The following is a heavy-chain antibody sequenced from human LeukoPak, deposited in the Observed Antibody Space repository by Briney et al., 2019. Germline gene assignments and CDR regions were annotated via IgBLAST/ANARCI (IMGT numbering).Heavy chain of an antibody. Sequence: KPGGSLRLSCAAPGFTFSDYYMSWIRQAPGKGLEWVSYISSSSSYTNYADSVKGRFTISRDNAKNSLYLQMNSLRAEDTAVYYCARHTYDFWSGSPGDVWGQGTTVTVSS. CDR3: ARHTYDFWSGSPGDV. CDR1: GFTFSDYY. V-gene: IGHV3-11*06. J-gene: IGHJ6*02. D-gene: IGHD3-3*01. CDR2: ISSSSSYT.